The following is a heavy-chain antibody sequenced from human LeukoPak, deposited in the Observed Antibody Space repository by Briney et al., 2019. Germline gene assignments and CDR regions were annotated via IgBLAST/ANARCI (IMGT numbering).Heavy chain of an antibody. Sequence: PGGSLRLSCAASGFTFSSYAMHWVRQAPGKGLEWVAVISYDGSNKYYADSVKGRFTISRDNAKNSLFLQMNSLRDEDTATYYCVRDLVWDTGRVDYWGQGTLVTVSS. CDR1: GFTFSSYA. D-gene: IGHD3/OR15-3a*01. CDR2: ISYDGSNK. V-gene: IGHV3-30*04. J-gene: IGHJ4*02. CDR3: VRDLVWDTGRVDY.